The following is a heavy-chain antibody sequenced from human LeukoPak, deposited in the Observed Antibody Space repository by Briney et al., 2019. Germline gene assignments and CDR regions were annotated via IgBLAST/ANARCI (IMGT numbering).Heavy chain of an antibody. V-gene: IGHV3-7*01. D-gene: IGHD6-13*01. CDR2: IMQDESEK. CDR1: GFTFSTYW. CDR3: AREVYSSSRPADAFDI. J-gene: IGHJ3*02. Sequence: GGSLRLSCVGSGFTFSTYWMSWVRQAPGKGLEWVANIMQDESEKNYVDSVKGRFTIFRDNAKNSLYLQMNSLRAEDTAVYYCAREVYSSSRPADAFDIWGQGTVVTVSS.